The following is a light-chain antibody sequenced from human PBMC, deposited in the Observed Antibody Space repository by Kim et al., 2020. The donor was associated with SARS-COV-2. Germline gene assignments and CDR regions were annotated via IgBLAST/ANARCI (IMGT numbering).Light chain of an antibody. V-gene: IGKV3-15*01. Sequence: SVSPGERATLSCRASQSVSSNLAWYQQKPGQAPRLLIFDVSTGATDVPARFIGSGSGTEFTLTISSLQSEDFAVYYCQQYNDWPYTFGQGTKLEI. CDR2: DVS. CDR1: QSVSSN. CDR3: QQYNDWPYT. J-gene: IGKJ2*01.